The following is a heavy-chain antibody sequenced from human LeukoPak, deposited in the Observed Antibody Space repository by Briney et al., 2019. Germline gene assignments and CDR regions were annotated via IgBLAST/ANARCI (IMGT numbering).Heavy chain of an antibody. D-gene: IGHD3-10*01. J-gene: IGHJ4*02. V-gene: IGHV4-31*03. CDR1: ADSLSSGGHY. CDR3: ARGGNRFGGFYFDY. CDR2: IHYSGRS. Sequence: PSETLSLTCTVSADSLSSGGHYWAWIRQFPGKGLESIGFIHYSGRSRHNPSLKDRVAISVDTSRKQFALKLSSVTAADTAMYYCARGGNRFGGFYFDYWGQGIQVIVSS.